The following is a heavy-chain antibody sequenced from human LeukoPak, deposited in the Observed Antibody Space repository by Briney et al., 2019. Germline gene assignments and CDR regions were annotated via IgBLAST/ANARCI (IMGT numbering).Heavy chain of an antibody. J-gene: IGHJ6*03. D-gene: IGHD5-24*01. CDR3: ARGERWPLYYMDV. CDR2: IIPIFGTA. Sequence: ASVKVSCKASGGSFSSYAISWVRQAPGQGLEWMGGIIPIFGTANYAQKFQGRVTITTDESTSTAYMELSSLRSEDTAVYYCARGERWPLYYMDVWGKGTTVTVSS. CDR1: GGSFSSYA. V-gene: IGHV1-69*05.